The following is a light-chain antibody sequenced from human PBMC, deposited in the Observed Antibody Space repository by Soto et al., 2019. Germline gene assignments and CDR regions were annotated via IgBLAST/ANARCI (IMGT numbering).Light chain of an antibody. V-gene: IGKV3-15*01. CDR1: QSVSSN. J-gene: IGKJ4*01. CDR3: QQYNNWPSLT. Sequence: EIVMTQSPATLSVSPGERATLSCRASQSVSSNLAWYQQKPGQAPRLLIYGASTRATGIPARFSGSGSWTEFTLTIGSLQSEDFAVYYCQQYNNWPSLTFGGGIKVEIK. CDR2: GAS.